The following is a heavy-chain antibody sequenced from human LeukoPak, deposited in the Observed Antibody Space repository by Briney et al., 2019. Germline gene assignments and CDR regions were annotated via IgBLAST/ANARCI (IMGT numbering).Heavy chain of an antibody. CDR1: GYSFTSYW. Sequence: GESLKISCKGSGYSFTSYWIGRVRQMPGKGLEWMGIIYPGDSDTRYSPSFQGQVTISADKSISTAYLQWSSLKASDTAMYYRGVVVVAAYDAFDIWGQGTMVTVSS. CDR2: IYPGDSDT. CDR3: GVVVVAAYDAFDI. D-gene: IGHD2-15*01. V-gene: IGHV5-51*01. J-gene: IGHJ3*02.